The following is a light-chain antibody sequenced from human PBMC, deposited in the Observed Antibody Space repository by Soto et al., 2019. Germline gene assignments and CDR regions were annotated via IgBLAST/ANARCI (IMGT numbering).Light chain of an antibody. CDR3: SSSAGIYHYLV. J-gene: IGLJ3*02. V-gene: IGLV2-14*03. Sequence: QSALTQPASVSGSPGQSITISCTGTSSDVGAYYSVSWYQQHPGKAPKLIIYGVTNRPSGVSNRFSGSKSGYTASLTVSGLQTEDEAFYYCSSSAGIYHYLVFGGGTKVTVL. CDR2: GVT. CDR1: SSDVGAYYS.